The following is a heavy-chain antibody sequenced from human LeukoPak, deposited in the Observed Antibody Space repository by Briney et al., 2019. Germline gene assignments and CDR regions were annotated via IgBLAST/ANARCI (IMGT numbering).Heavy chain of an antibody. J-gene: IGHJ4*02. Sequence: ASVKVSCKASGYTFTSYYMHWVRQAPGQELEWMGIINPSGGSTSYAQKFQGRVTMTRDTSTSTVHMELSSLRSEDTAVYYCAKDRYSRTNWNDGDTIDYWGQGTLVTVSS. CDR3: AKDRYSRTNWNDGDTIDY. V-gene: IGHV1-46*01. CDR1: GYTFTSYY. CDR2: INPSGGST. D-gene: IGHD1-20*01.